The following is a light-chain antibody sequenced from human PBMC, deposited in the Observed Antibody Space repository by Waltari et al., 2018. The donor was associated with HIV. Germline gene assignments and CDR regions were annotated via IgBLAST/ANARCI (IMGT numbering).Light chain of an antibody. J-gene: IGLJ2*01. CDR1: SRDVGGSHY. CDR3: CSYAGSYTHVV. V-gene: IGLV2-11*01. CDR2: DVS. Sequence: SAPPQPRPVSGSPGPSVPIPCPGPSRDVGGSHYVSWYQQHPGKAPKLMIYDVSKRPSGVPDRFSGSKSGNTASLTISGLQAEDEADYYCCSYAGSYTHVVFGGGTKLTVL.